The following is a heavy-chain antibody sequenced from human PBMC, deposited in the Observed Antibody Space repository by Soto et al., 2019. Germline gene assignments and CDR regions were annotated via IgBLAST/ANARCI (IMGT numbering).Heavy chain of an antibody. CDR1: GYTFTSYA. D-gene: IGHD2-2*01. Sequence: ASVKVSCKASGYTFTSYAMHWVRQAPGQRLEWMGWINAGNGNTNYAQKFQGRVTITADESTSTAYMELSSLRSEDTAVYYCASPNCISTSCYDYGDYYFDYWGQGTLVTVSS. CDR3: ASPNCISTSCYDYGDYYFDY. V-gene: IGHV1-3*01. CDR2: INAGNGNT. J-gene: IGHJ4*02.